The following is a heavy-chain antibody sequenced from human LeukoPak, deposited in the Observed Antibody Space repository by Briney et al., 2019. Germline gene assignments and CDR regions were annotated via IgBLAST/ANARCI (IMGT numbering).Heavy chain of an antibody. J-gene: IGHJ3*02. CDR3: ASPRQNYYDSAGSFDI. D-gene: IGHD3-22*01. CDR2: IIPTLDMT. V-gene: IGHV1-69*02. CDR1: GGTFSSYT. Sequence: ASVKVSCKASGGTFSSYTINWVRQAPGQGLEWMGRIIPTLDMTNYAQKFQGRVTITADKSTSTAYMELSSLRSEDTVVYFCASPRQNYYDSAGSFDIWGQGTMVTVSS.